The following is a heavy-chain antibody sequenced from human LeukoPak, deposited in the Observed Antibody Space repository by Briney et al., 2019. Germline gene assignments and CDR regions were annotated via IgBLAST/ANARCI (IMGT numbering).Heavy chain of an antibody. V-gene: IGHV3-7*01. CDR3: ERDLYRIVVVPHYFDY. CDR2: IKKDGSEK. CDR1: GFTFSSYW. Sequence: GGSLRLPCAASGFTFSSYWMSWVRQAPGKGLEWVANIKKDGSEKYYVDSVKGRFTISRDNANNSLYLQMNTMRAEDTAVYYCERDLYRIVVVPHYFDYWGQGTLVTVSS. J-gene: IGHJ4*02. D-gene: IGHD3-22*01.